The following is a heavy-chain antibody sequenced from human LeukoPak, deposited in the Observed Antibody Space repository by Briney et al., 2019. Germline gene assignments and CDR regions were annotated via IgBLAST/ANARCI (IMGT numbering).Heavy chain of an antibody. D-gene: IGHD2-2*01. J-gene: IGHJ6*02. Sequence: ASVKVSCKASGYTFTGYYMHWVRQAPGQGLGWMGWINPNSGGTNYAQKFQGRVTMTRDTSISTAYMELSRLRSDDTAVYYCARDKDCSSTSCYLYYYYGMDVWGQGTTVTVSS. CDR1: GYTFTGYY. V-gene: IGHV1-2*02. CDR3: ARDKDCSSTSCYLYYYYGMDV. CDR2: INPNSGGT.